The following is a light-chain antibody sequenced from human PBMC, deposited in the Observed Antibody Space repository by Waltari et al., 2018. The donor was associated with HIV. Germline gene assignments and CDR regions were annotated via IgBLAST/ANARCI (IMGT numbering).Light chain of an antibody. Sequence: QSALTQPPSASGSPGQSVTISCTGTSSDVGGYHYVSWYHQLPGRAPTPMIYDVTKRPSRVPDRFSGSKSGNTASLTVSGLQAEDEADYFCSSYSGSNTLVFGGGTKLTVL. CDR1: SSDVGGYHY. V-gene: IGLV2-8*01. J-gene: IGLJ2*01. CDR2: DVT. CDR3: SSYSGSNTLV.